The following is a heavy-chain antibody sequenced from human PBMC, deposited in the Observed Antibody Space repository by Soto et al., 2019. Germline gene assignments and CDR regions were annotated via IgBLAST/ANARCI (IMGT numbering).Heavy chain of an antibody. D-gene: IGHD5-12*01. Sequence: RGESLKISCKGSGYSFTSYWIGWVRQMPGKGLEWMGIIYPGDSDTRYSPSFQGQVTISADKSISTAYLQWSSLKASDTAMYYCARQGYSGYDPPYYGMDVWGQGTTVTVSS. CDR3: ARQGYSGYDPPYYGMDV. V-gene: IGHV5-51*01. J-gene: IGHJ6*02. CDR2: IYPGDSDT. CDR1: GYSFTSYW.